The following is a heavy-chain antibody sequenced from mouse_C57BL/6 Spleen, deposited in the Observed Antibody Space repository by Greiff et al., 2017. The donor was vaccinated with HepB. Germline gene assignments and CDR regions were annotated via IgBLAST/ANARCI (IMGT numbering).Heavy chain of an antibody. CDR3: ARAVPFDY. CDR1: GYAFSSSW. CDR2: IYPGDGDT. J-gene: IGHJ2*01. V-gene: IGHV1-82*01. D-gene: IGHD6-1*01. Sequence: VQLQQSGPELVKPGASVKISCKASGYAFSSSWMNWVKQRPGKGLEWIGRIYPGDGDTNYNGKFKGKATLTADKSSSTAYMQLSSLTSEDSAVYCCARAVPFDYWGQGTTLTVSS.